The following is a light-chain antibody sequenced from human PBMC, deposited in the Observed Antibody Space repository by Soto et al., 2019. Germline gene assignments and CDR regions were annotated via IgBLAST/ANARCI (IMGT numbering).Light chain of an antibody. CDR2: KAS. CDR1: QNINSW. J-gene: IGKJ4*01. Sequence: DIQMTQSPSTLAASVGDRVTITCRASQNINSWLAWYQQKPGKAPKLLIYKASNLENGVPSRFSGSGSGTAFTVTISSLQPDDFATYYCQQYLIYPLTFGGGTKVEIK. V-gene: IGKV1-5*03. CDR3: QQYLIYPLT.